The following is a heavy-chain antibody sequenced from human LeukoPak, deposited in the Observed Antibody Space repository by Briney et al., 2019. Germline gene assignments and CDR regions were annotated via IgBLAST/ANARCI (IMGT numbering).Heavy chain of an antibody. CDR1: GFTFSSYG. V-gene: IGHV3-30*18. CDR3: AKEGTRMGSSYFDY. Sequence: QPGGSLRLSCAASGFTFSSYGMQWVRQAPGKGLEWVAVISHDGTVQHYADSVKGRFTISRDNSDNTLYLQMNSLRDEDTAMYYCAKEGTRMGSSYFDYWGQGTLITISS. J-gene: IGHJ4*02. CDR2: ISHDGTVQ. D-gene: IGHD2-8*01.